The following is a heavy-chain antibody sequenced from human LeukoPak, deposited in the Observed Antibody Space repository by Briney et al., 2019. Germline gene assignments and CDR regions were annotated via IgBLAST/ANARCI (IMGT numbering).Heavy chain of an antibody. CDR3: ARDWGYCSGGSCSSRDWFDP. J-gene: IGHJ5*02. Sequence: ASVKVSCKASGGTFSSYAISWVRQAPGQGLEWMGIINPSGGSTRYAEKFQGRVTMTRDTSTSTFYMELSSLRSEDTAVYYCARDWGYCSGGSCSSRDWFDPWGQGTLVTVSS. D-gene: IGHD2-15*01. V-gene: IGHV1-46*01. CDR1: GGTFSSYA. CDR2: INPSGGST.